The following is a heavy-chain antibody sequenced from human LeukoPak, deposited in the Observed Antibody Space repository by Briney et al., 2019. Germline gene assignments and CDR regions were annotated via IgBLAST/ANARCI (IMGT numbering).Heavy chain of an antibody. CDR3: ASSSTHSYYYYGMDV. V-gene: IGHV4-30-2*01. CDR1: GGSISSGGYS. CDR2: IYHSGST. Sequence: SKTLSLTCAVSGGSISSGGYSWSWIRQPPGKGLEWIGYIYHSGSTYYNPSLKSRVTISVDRSKNQFSLKLSSVTAADTAVYYCASSSTHSYYYYGMDVWGQGTTVTVSS. J-gene: IGHJ6*02. D-gene: IGHD6-6*01.